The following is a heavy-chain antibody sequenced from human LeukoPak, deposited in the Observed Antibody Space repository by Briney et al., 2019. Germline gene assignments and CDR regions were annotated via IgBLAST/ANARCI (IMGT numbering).Heavy chain of an antibody. CDR2: INPSDGTT. CDR3: ARAYYYDSSPEDY. Sequence: ASVKVSCKTSGYIFSSYSIHWVRQAPGQGLEWMGEINPSDGTTNNAQRFRGRVTVTRDTSTGTVYMDLSSLRSDDTAVYYCARAYYYDSSPEDYWGQGTLVTVSS. CDR1: GYIFSSYS. V-gene: IGHV1-46*01. D-gene: IGHD3-22*01. J-gene: IGHJ4*02.